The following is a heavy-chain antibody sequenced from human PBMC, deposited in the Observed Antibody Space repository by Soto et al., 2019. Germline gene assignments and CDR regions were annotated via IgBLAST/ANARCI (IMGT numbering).Heavy chain of an antibody. CDR1: GFTFSSYA. J-gene: IGHJ4*02. Sequence: QVQLVESGGGVVQPGRSLRLSCAASGFTFSSYAMHWVRQAPGKGLEWVAVISYDGSNKYYADSVKGRFTISRDNSKNTLYLQMNSLRAEDTAVYYCARGSPNFDYWGQGTLVTVSS. V-gene: IGHV3-30-3*01. CDR3: ARGSPNFDY. CDR2: ISYDGSNK.